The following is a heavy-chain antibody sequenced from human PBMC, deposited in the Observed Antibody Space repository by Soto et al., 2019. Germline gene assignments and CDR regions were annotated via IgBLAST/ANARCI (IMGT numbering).Heavy chain of an antibody. D-gene: IGHD6-13*01. V-gene: IGHV3-21*01. CDR1: GFTFSSYS. CDR3: ARDIAPGIAAADVWFDP. CDR2: ISSSSSYI. J-gene: IGHJ5*02. Sequence: GGSLRLSCAASGFTFSSYSMNWVRQAPGKGLEWVSSISSSSSYIYYADSVKGRFTISRDNAKNSLYLQMNSLRAEDTAVYYCARDIAPGIAAADVWFDPWGQGTLVTVSS.